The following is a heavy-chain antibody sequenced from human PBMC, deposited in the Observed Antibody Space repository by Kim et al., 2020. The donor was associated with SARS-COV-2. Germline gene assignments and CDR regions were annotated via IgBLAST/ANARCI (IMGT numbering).Heavy chain of an antibody. V-gene: IGHV3-11*06. CDR3: ARDRTIAVAEGYYYYGMDV. J-gene: IGHJ6*02. Sequence: GRFTISRDNAKNSLYLQMNSLRAEDTAVYYCARDRTIAVAEGYYYYGMDVWGQGTTVTVSS. D-gene: IGHD6-19*01.